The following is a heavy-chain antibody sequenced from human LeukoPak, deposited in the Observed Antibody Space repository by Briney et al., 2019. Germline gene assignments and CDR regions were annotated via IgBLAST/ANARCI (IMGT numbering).Heavy chain of an antibody. CDR2: LYHSDSA. Sequence: SETLSLTCAVSGYSISNGYYWVWIRQPPGRGLEWIGSLYHSDSAYYNTSLRSRVSISVDTSKNQFSLKLSSVTAADTAVYYCARASYEYYYDSSGSRDDAFDIWGQGTMVTVSS. J-gene: IGHJ3*02. V-gene: IGHV4-38-2*01. CDR1: GYSISNGYY. D-gene: IGHD3-22*01. CDR3: ARASYEYYYDSSGSRDDAFDI.